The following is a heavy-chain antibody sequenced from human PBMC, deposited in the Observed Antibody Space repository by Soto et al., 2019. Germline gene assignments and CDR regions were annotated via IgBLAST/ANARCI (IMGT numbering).Heavy chain of an antibody. CDR1: GDSVSSNSAA. CDR2: TYYRSRCYN. D-gene: IGHD1-7*01. Sequence: PSQTLSLTCAISGDSVSSNSAAWNWIRQSPSRGLEWLGSTYYRSRCYNDYAVSVKSRITVYPDTSKNQFSLHPNSVTPEDSAVYYCAGTTSLQWYYMDVWDKGTTVTVSS. V-gene: IGHV6-1*01. J-gene: IGHJ6*03. CDR3: AGTTSLQWYYMDV.